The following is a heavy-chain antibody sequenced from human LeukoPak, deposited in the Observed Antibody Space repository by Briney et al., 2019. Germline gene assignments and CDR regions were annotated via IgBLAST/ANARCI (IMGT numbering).Heavy chain of an antibody. CDR2: IWYDGSSK. J-gene: IGHJ4*02. CDR1: GFTFSGHV. CDR3: ARVAPIYSSSLYYLDF. D-gene: IGHD6-13*01. Sequence: GGSLRLSCAASGFTFSGHVMHWVRQAPGKGLEWVAVIWYDGSSKDYTDSVKGRFTISRDNSKNTLYLQMNSLRAEDTAVYYCARVAPIYSSSLYYLDFWGQGTLVTVSS. V-gene: IGHV3-33*01.